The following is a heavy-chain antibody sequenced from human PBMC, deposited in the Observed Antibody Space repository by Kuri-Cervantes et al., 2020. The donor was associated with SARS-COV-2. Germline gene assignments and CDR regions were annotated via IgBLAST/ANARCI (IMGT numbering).Heavy chain of an antibody. D-gene: IGHD3-22*01. CDR2: ISGSGGSI. J-gene: IGHJ1*01. Sequence: GGSLRHSCAASGFTLSSYAMSWVRQAPGKGLEWVSAISGSGGSIYYADSVKGRFTISRDNAKNSLYLQMNSLGAEDTAVYYCARGGAYYYDSSGYYVLGPSEYFQHWGQGTPVTVSS. V-gene: IGHV3-23*01. CDR3: ARGGAYYYDSSGYYVLGPSEYFQH. CDR1: GFTLSSYA.